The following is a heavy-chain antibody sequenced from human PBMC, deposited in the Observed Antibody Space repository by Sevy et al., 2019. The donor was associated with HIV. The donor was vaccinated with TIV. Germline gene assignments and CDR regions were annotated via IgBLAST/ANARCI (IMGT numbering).Heavy chain of an antibody. CDR3: ARLGGLRFFDWSSLNYFDY. CDR1: GGSISSSTYY. Sequence: SENLSLTCSVSGGSISSSTYYWGWIRQPPGRGLEWIGSVYFTGSTYYNPSVKSRVTISVDTSKNEFSLKVNSVTAADTAVYYCARLGGLRFFDWSSLNYFDYWGQGTLVTVSS. J-gene: IGHJ4*02. V-gene: IGHV4-39*01. CDR2: VYFTGST. D-gene: IGHD3-9*01.